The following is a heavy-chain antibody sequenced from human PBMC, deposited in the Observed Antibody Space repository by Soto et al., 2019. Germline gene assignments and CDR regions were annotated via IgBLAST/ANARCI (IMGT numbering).Heavy chain of an antibody. D-gene: IGHD6-19*01. CDR1: GFSFDDYA. Sequence: SLRLSCAASGFSFDDYAIHWVRQAPGKGLEWVSGIGWNGDTIDYADSVKGRFTISRDNVKNSLYLQMNSLRIEDTALYFCAKESAAYSSGWHAMDVWGQGTTVTVSS. V-gene: IGHV3-9*01. CDR3: AKESAAYSSGWHAMDV. J-gene: IGHJ6*02. CDR2: IGWNGDTI.